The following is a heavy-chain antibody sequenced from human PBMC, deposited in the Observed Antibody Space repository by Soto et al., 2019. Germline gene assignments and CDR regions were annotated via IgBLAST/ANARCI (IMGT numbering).Heavy chain of an antibody. V-gene: IGHV3-73*02. CDR1: GFTFSAFP. D-gene: IGHD6-19*01. CDR3: AKGYEVSPPVASGWYSNYFYGVDV. J-gene: IGHJ6*02. CDR2: VRSRVRGHAI. Sequence: EMQLMESGGALVRPGGSLQLSCRASGFTFSAFPIHWVRQASGKGLEWVGRVRSRVRGHAIAYAASVTGRFTISRDNSKNTLYLQMNSLRGDETAVYYCAKGYEVSPPVASGWYSNYFYGVDVWGRGTTVTVSS.